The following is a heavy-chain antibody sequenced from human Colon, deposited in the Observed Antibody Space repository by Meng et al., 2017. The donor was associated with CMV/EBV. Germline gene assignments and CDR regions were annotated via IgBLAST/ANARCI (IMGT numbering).Heavy chain of an antibody. CDR2: ISSSGTTI. D-gene: IGHD1-26*01. CDR1: GFTFRDYY. V-gene: IGHV3-11*01. CDR3: ARELNVVVGLRWFDP. Sequence: GFTFRDYYMSWIRQAPGKGLEWVSYISSSGTTIYYTDSVKGRFTISRDNAKNSLHLQMDSLRAEDTAVYYCARELNVVVGLRWFDPWGPGTLVTVSS. J-gene: IGHJ5*02.